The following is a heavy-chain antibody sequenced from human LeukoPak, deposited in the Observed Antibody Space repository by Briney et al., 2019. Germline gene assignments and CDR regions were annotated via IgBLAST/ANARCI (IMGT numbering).Heavy chain of an antibody. Sequence: SETLSLTCTVSGGSISSCYWSWIRQPAGKGLEWIGRIFSSGSTNYNPSLKGRVTISVDTSKNQFSLKLSSVTAADTAVYYCAREGYYDSSGYSEGYYYYYMDVWGKGTTITVSS. V-gene: IGHV4-4*07. J-gene: IGHJ6*03. CDR1: GGSISSCY. CDR3: AREGYYDSSGYSEGYYYYYMDV. D-gene: IGHD3-22*01. CDR2: IFSSGST.